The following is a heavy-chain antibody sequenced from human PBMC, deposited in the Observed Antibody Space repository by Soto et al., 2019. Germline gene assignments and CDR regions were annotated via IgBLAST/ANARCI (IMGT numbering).Heavy chain of an antibody. CDR2: INSDGSST. CDR1: GFTFSTYW. V-gene: IGHV3-74*01. D-gene: IGHD5-18*01. Sequence: EVHLVESGGGLVQPGGSLRLSCAASGFTFSTYWMHWVRQAPGKGLVWVSRINSDGSSTSYADSVKGRFTISRDNAKNKLHLQMNSLRAEDTAVYYCTRVGYSSGYGFWGQGTMVTVAS. CDR3: TRVGYSSGYGF. J-gene: IGHJ4*02.